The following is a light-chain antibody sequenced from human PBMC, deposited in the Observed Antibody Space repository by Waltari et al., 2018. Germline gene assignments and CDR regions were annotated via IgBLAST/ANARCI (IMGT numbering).Light chain of an antibody. CDR2: GAS. CDR1: ESVSRA. V-gene: IGKV3-20*01. Sequence: EIVLTQSPGPLSLSVGARATVSCRASESVSRALAWYQQKPGQAPRLLIYGASTRATGIPDRFSGSGSGTDFSLTISRLEPDDFAVYYCQHYLRLPVTFGQGTTVEI. CDR3: QHYLRLPVT. J-gene: IGKJ1*01.